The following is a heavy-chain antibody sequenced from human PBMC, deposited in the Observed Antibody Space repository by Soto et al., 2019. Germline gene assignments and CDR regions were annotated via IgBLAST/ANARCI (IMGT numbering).Heavy chain of an antibody. CDR3: ASEGSLFYYYYGMDV. V-gene: IGHV4-39*01. Sequence: TSETLSLTCTVSGGSISSSSYYWGWIRQPPGKGLEWIGSIYYSGSTYYNPSLKSRVTISVDTSKNQFSLKLSSVTAADTAVYYCASEGSLFYYYYGMDVWGQGTTVTVSS. CDR2: IYYSGST. J-gene: IGHJ6*02. CDR1: GGSISSSSYY.